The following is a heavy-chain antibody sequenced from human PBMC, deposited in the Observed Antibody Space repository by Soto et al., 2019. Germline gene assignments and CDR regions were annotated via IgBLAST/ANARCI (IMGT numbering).Heavy chain of an antibody. CDR1: GFTFINYA. V-gene: IGHV3-23*01. D-gene: IGHD6-19*01. J-gene: IGHJ6*02. CDR2: ISASGGNT. CDR3: ARVRQQSLIRQGVDV. Sequence: EVQLLESGGGLVQPGGSLRLSCAASGFTFINYAMSWFRQAPGKGLECVSVISASGGNTWYADSMKGRCTISRDTSKNTLYLQMNSLRAEDTAVYYCARVRQQSLIRQGVDVWGQGTTVTVSS.